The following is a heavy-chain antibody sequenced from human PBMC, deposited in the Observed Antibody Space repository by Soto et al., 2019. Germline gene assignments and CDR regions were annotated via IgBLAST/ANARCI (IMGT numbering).Heavy chain of an antibody. CDR3: AHRLARFGSYDSGDFDY. CDR2: IYWDDDK. D-gene: IGHD3-22*01. J-gene: IGHJ4*02. Sequence: QITLKESGPTLVKPTQTLTLTCTFSGFSLSTSGVGVGWIRQPPGKALEGLALIYWDDDKRYSPSLKSRLTITKDTSKNQVVLTMTNMDPVDTATYYCAHRLARFGSYDSGDFDYWGQGTLVTVSS. CDR1: GFSLSTSGVG. V-gene: IGHV2-5*02.